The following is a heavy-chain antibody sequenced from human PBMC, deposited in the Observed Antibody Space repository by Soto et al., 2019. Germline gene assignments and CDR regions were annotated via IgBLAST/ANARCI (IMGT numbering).Heavy chain of an antibody. CDR3: ARDLRVKVVPAERSPDY. D-gene: IGHD2-2*01. V-gene: IGHV3-74*01. Sequence: GGSLRLSCAASGFTFSSYWMHWVRQAPGKGLVWVSRINSDGSSTSYADSVKGRFTISRDNAKNTLYLQMNSLRAEDTAVYYCARDLRVKVVPAERSPDYWGQGTLVTVSS. J-gene: IGHJ4*02. CDR1: GFTFSSYW. CDR2: INSDGSST.